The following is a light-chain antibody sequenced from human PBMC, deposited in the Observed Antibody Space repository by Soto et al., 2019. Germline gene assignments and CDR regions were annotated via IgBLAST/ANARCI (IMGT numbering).Light chain of an antibody. V-gene: IGKV1-9*01. J-gene: IGKJ2*01. CDR1: QGISSY. CDR3: QQANNFPPYI. CDR2: AAS. Sequence: DIQLTQSPSFLSASLGDRVTITCRASQGISSYLAWYQQKPGKAPKLLIYAASTLQSGVPSRFSGSGSGTDFTLTISSLQPEDFATYYCQQANNFPPYIFGQGTKVDIK.